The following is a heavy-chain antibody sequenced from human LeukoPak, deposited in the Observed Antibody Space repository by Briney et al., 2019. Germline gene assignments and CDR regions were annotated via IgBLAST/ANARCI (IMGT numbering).Heavy chain of an antibody. Sequence: PSETLSLTCSVSGGSITTYYWNWIRQAPGKGLEWLGYIYNIGRTNYNPSLRNRITMSLDTSTNQFSLKVSSLTAADTAIYYCARSSDIYYFYYWGQGTLVTVSS. D-gene: IGHD3-3*02. CDR3: ARSSDIYYFYY. V-gene: IGHV4-59*12. J-gene: IGHJ4*02. CDR2: IYNIGRT. CDR1: GGSITTYY.